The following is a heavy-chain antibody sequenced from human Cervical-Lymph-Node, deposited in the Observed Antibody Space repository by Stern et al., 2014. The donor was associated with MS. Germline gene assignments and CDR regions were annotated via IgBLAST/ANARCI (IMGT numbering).Heavy chain of an antibody. J-gene: IGHJ5*02. CDR2: IYYRGNT. CDR1: GASITSYY. V-gene: IGHV4-59*01. Sequence: QLQLQESGPGLLRPSETLSLTCTVSGASITSYYWSWIRQPPGKGLAWLGYIYYRGNTTYNASLKGRVAISIGTSKTQFSLRLSSVTAADTAVYYCARAIDLWGQGTLVTVSS. CDR3: ARAIDL.